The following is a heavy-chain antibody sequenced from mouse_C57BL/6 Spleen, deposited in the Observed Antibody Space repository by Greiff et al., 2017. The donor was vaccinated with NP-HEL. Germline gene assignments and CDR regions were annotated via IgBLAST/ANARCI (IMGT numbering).Heavy chain of an antibody. CDR1: GYAFSSYW. D-gene: IGHD1-1*01. CDR3: AREDSYYYGSSYEYFDV. Sequence: QVQLQQSGAELVKPGASVKISCKASGYAFSSYWMNWVKQRPGKGLEWIGQIYPGDGATNYNGKFKGKATLTADKSSSTAYMQLSSLTSEDSAVYFCAREDSYYYGSSYEYFDVWGTGTTVTVSS. CDR2: IYPGDGAT. V-gene: IGHV1-80*01. J-gene: IGHJ1*03.